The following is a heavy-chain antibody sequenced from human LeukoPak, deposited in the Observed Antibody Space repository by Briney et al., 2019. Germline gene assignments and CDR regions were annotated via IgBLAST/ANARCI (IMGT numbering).Heavy chain of an antibody. V-gene: IGHV4-61*02. D-gene: IGHD1-14*01. Sequence: PSETLSLTCTVSGGSISSGSYYWSWIRQPAGKGLEWIGRIYTSGSTNYNPSLKSRVPISVDTSKNQFSLKLSSVTAADTAVYYCARNSNQFDYWGQGTLVTVSS. CDR2: IYTSGST. J-gene: IGHJ4*02. CDR3: ARNSNQFDY. CDR1: GGSISSGSYY.